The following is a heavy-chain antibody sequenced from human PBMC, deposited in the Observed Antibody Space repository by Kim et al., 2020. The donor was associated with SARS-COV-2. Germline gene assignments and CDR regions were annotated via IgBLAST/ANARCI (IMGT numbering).Heavy chain of an antibody. V-gene: IGHV1-69*13. CDR2: IIPIFGTA. J-gene: IGHJ5*02. D-gene: IGHD3-3*01. CDR3: ARSITIFGNRNWFDP. CDR1: GGTFSSYA. Sequence: SVKVSCKASGGTFSSYAISWVRQAPGQGLEWMGGIIPIFGTANYAQKFQGRVTITADESTSTAYMELSSLRSEDTAVYYCARSITIFGNRNWFDPWGQGTLVTVSS.